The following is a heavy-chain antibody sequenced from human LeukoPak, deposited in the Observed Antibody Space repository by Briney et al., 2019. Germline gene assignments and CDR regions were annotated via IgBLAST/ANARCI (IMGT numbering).Heavy chain of an antibody. D-gene: IGHD3-22*01. CDR2: ISAYNGNT. CDR3: ARPYYYDGYFDY. J-gene: IGHJ4*02. V-gene: IGHV1-18*01. CDR1: GYPFKSYG. Sequence: ASVKVSCKASGYPFKSYGITWVRQAPGQGLEWMGWISAYNGNTSYAQNLQGRVTMTTDTSTSTAYMELRSLRSDDTAVYYCARPYYYDGYFDYRGQGTLVTVSS.